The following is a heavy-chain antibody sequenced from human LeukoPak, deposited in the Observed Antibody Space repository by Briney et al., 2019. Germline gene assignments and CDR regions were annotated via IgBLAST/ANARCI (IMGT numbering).Heavy chain of an antibody. J-gene: IGHJ4*02. D-gene: IGHD5-18*01. CDR2: INDYNGIT. CDR3: ARYSYGLYYFDS. V-gene: IGHV1-18*01. CDR1: GYTFTNYV. Sequence: GASVKVSCKASGYTFTNYVIRWVRPAPGQGVAWMGWINDYNGITNYAQTFQGRVTMTTDTSTSTAYMELRSLRAVDTGVYYCARYSYGLYYFDSWGQGTLVTVSS.